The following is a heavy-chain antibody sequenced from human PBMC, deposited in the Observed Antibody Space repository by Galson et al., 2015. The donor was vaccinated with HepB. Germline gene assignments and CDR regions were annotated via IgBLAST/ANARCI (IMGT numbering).Heavy chain of an antibody. V-gene: IGHV3-48*03. J-gene: IGHJ4*02. CDR1: GFTFSDYS. D-gene: IGHD3-10*01. CDR2: ISSDGSTM. CDR3: ARSPFRNYYGSGTYFDF. Sequence: SLRLSCAASGFTFSDYSMNWVRLAPGKGLEWISYISSDGSTMYYADSVKGRFTISRDSAENSLYLQMNSLRVDDTAIYHCARSPFRNYYGSGTYFDFWGQGTQVAVSS.